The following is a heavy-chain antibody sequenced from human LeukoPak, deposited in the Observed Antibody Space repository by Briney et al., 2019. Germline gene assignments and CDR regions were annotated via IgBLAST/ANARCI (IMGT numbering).Heavy chain of an antibody. D-gene: IGHD6-13*01. Sequence: SDTLSLTCTVSGGSISRYYWSWIRQPPGKGLEWIGYIYYSGSTNYNPSLKSRVTISVDTSKNQFSLKLSSVTAADTVVYYCASIARMYSSSWLIRNGGYYVDYWGQGTLVTVSS. V-gene: IGHV4-59*07. CDR2: IYYSGST. J-gene: IGHJ4*02. CDR1: GGSISRYY. CDR3: ASIARMYSSSWLIRNGGYYVDY.